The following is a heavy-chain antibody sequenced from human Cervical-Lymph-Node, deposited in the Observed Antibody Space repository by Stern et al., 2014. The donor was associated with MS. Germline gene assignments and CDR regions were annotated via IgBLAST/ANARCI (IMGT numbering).Heavy chain of an antibody. J-gene: IGHJ4*02. V-gene: IGHV1-18*01. D-gene: IGHD3-22*01. CDR2: ISGYNGNT. Sequence: VQLVESGAEVKKVGASVKVSCKASGYTFSSYGISWVRQAPGQGLEWMGWISGYNGNTTYAQKVQGRVTMTTDTSTTTVSMELRSLRSDDTAVYYCARDPHYYDSTGHYYFDYWGQGTLVTVSS. CDR1: GYTFSSYG. CDR3: ARDPHYYDSTGHYYFDY.